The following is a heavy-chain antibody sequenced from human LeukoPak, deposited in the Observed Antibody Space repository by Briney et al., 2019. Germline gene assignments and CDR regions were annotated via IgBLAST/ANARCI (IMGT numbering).Heavy chain of an antibody. CDR1: GGSFSGCY. CDR2: INHSGST. CDR3: ARGRRVQLWPRVSWFDP. Sequence: SETLSLTCAVYGGSFSGCYWSWIRQPPGKGLEWIGEINHSGSTNYNPSLKSRVTVSVDTSKNQFSLKLSAVTAADTAVYYCARGRRVQLWPRVSWFDPWGQGTLVTVS. J-gene: IGHJ5*02. D-gene: IGHD5-18*01. V-gene: IGHV4-34*01.